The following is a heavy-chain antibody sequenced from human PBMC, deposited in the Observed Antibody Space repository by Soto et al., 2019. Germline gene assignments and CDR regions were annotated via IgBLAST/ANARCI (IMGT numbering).Heavy chain of an antibody. CDR1: GGSFSGYY. CDR2: INHSGST. V-gene: IGHV4-34*01. Sequence: QVQLQQWGAGLLKPSETLSLTCAVYGGSFSGYYWSWIRQPPGKGLEWIGEINHSGSTNYNPSLKSRVTISVDTSKNQFSLKLSSVTAADTAVYYCARAPYYYGSGSYYNRWSAFDIWGQGTMVTVSS. J-gene: IGHJ3*02. D-gene: IGHD3-10*01. CDR3: ARAPYYYGSGSYYNRWSAFDI.